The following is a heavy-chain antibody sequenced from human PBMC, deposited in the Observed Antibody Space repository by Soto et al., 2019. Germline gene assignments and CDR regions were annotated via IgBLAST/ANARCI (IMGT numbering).Heavy chain of an antibody. D-gene: IGHD6-19*01. CDR1: GYTFHSYG. CDR2: ISGYNGNT. CDR3: AREISSGWANSFDP. V-gene: IGHV1-18*04. Sequence: QVQLVQSGAEVKKPGASVKVSCKASGYTFHSYGISWVRQAPGQGLEWMGTISGYNGNTNYAQKLQGRVTMTTDTPPRTPYMGLRSLRSDATALYYCAREISSGWANSFDPWGQGTLVTVSP. J-gene: IGHJ5*02.